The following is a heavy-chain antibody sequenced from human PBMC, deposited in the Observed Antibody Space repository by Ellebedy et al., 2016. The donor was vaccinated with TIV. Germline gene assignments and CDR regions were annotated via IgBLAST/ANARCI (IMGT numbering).Heavy chain of an antibody. Sequence: SETLSLTXSVSGDSISSSSYFWGWIRQPPGKGLDWIGIIYYSGSTYYNPSLNSRVTISIDTSKNQLSLNLSSVTAADTAVYYCARPLRSTVTTSIYFDYWGQGTLVTVSS. V-gene: IGHV4-39*01. J-gene: IGHJ4*02. CDR3: ARPLRSTVTTSIYFDY. D-gene: IGHD4-17*01. CDR2: IYYSGST. CDR1: GDSISSSSYF.